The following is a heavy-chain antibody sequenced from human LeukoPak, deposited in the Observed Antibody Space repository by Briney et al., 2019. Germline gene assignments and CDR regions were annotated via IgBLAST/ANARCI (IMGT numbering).Heavy chain of an antibody. CDR2: IIPIFGTA. CDR3: ATAKYSSGWYGAFDI. J-gene: IGHJ3*02. CDR1: GGTFSSYA. Sequence: SVKVSCKASGGTFSSYAISWVRQAPGQGLEWMGGIIPIFGTANYAQKFQGRVTITADKSTSTAYMELSSLRSEDAAVYYCATAKYSSGWYGAFDIWGQGTMVTVSS. D-gene: IGHD6-19*01. V-gene: IGHV1-69*06.